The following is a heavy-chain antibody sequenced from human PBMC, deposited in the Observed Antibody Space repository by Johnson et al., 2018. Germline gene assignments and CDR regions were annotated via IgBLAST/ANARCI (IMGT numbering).Heavy chain of an antibody. CDR1: GGSISSYW. D-gene: IGHD6-25*01. CDR3: ARGGEDFQD. CDR2: VYHSGST. Sequence: QVQLQESGPGLVKPSETLSLTCTVSGGSISSYWWSWIRQPPGKGLEYIGYVYHSGSTIYNPPLESRVTISIDTSKNQFSLKLRSVTAADTAMYYCARGGEDFQDWGQGTLVTVSS. V-gene: IGHV4-59*01. J-gene: IGHJ1*01.